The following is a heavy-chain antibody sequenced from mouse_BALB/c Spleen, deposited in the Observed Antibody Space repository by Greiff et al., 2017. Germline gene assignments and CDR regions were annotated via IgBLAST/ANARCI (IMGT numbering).Heavy chain of an antibody. CDR2: ISNGGGST. D-gene: IGHD2-2*01. Sequence: DVQLVESGGGLVQPGGSLKLSCAASGFTFSSYTMSWVRQTPEKRLEWVAYISNGGGSTYYPDTVKGRFTISRDNAKNTLYLQMSSLKSEDTAMYYCASLYYGYDSYYFDYWGQGTTLTVSS. CDR1: GFTFSSYT. J-gene: IGHJ2*01. V-gene: IGHV5-12-2*01. CDR3: ASLYYGYDSYYFDY.